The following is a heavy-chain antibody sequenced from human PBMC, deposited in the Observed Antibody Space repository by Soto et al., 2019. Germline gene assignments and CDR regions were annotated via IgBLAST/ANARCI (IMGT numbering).Heavy chain of an antibody. D-gene: IGHD3-16*01. CDR2: INAGNGNT. Sequence: GASVKVSCKASGYSFTTHSMHWVRRAPGQRLEWMGWINAGNGNTKYSQKFQGRVTITRDTSASTAYMELSSLISEDTAVYYCASSTPHSDSFVSEYFQNWGQGTLVTVSS. CDR1: GYSFTTHS. J-gene: IGHJ1*01. CDR3: ASSTPHSDSFVSEYFQN. V-gene: IGHV1-3*01.